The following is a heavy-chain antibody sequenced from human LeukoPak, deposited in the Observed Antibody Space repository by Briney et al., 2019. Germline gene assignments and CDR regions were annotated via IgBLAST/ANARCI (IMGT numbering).Heavy chain of an antibody. CDR2: ISISSNYI. CDR3: ARGSRFGVVGRDAFDI. J-gene: IGHJ3*02. D-gene: IGHD3-3*01. Sequence: GGSLRLSCAASGFIFSRYSMNWVRQAPGKGLEWVSSISISSNYIYYADSVKGRFTISRDNAKNSLYLQVNSLRAEDTAVYYCARGSRFGVVGRDAFDIWGQGTVVTVSS. CDR1: GFIFSRYS. V-gene: IGHV3-21*01.